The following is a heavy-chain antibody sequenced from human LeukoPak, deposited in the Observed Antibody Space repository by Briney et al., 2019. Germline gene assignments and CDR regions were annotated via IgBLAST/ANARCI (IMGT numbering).Heavy chain of an antibody. CDR3: ARGVACSGGRCYQAFDI. J-gene: IGHJ3*02. CDR1: GFTVSSNY. V-gene: IGHV3-66*02. Sequence: PGGSLRLSCAASGFTVSSNYMNWVRQAPGKGLEWVSVIYSAGSTYYADSVKGRFTISRDNSKNTLYLQMNSLRAEDTAVYYCARGVACSGGRCYQAFDIWGQGTMVTVSS. D-gene: IGHD2-15*01. CDR2: IYSAGST.